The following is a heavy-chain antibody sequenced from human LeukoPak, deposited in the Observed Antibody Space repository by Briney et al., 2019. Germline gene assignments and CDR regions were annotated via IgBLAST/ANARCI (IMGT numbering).Heavy chain of an antibody. CDR3: ARRGITGGNYFDY. J-gene: IGHJ4*02. CDR2: ISSSSSTI. V-gene: IGHV3-48*02. D-gene: IGHD1-26*01. Sequence: PGGSPSLSCAASGFTFSSYGMSWVRQASGGGLEWVAYISSSSSTIYYADSVKGRFTISRDNAKNSLYLQMNSLRDEDTAVYYCARRGITGGNYFDYWGQGTLVTVSS. CDR1: GFTFSSYG.